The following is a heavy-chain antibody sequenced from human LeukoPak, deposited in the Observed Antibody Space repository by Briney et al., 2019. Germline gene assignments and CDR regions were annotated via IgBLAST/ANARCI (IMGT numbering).Heavy chain of an antibody. V-gene: IGHV4-34*01. CDR1: GGSFSGYY. CDR3: AGRYGSGSYYRFYYYYGMDV. Sequence: SESLSLTCAVYGGSFSGYYWSWIRQPPGKGLEWIGEINHSGSTNYNPPLKSRVTISVDTSKNQFSLKLSSVTAADTAVYYCAGRYGSGSYYRFYYYYGMDVWGQGTTVTVSS. D-gene: IGHD3-10*01. J-gene: IGHJ6*02. CDR2: INHSGST.